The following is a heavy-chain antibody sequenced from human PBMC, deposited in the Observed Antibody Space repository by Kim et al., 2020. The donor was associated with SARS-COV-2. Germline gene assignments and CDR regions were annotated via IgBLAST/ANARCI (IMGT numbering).Heavy chain of an antibody. CDR2: IRSKANSYAT. J-gene: IGHJ6*02. D-gene: IGHD1-1*01. CDR3: TSGGWNDEAYYYYYGMDV. Sequence: GGSLRLSCAASGFTFSGSAMHWVRQASGKGLEWVGRIRSKANSYATAYAASVKGRFTISRDDSKNTAYLQMNSLKTEDTAVYYCTSGGWNDEAYYYYYGMDVWGQGTTVTVSS. V-gene: IGHV3-73*01. CDR1: GFTFSGSA.